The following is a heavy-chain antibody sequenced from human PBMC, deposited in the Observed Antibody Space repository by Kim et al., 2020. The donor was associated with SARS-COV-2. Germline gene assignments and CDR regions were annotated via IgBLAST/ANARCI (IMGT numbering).Heavy chain of an antibody. CDR2: ISRSSTYI. D-gene: IGHD6-19*01. V-gene: IGHV3-21*01. Sequence: GGSLRLSCAASGFTFSKYTVTWVRQAPGKGLEWVSSISRSSTYIYYADSVKGRFDISRDNARNSLYLQMNSLKVEDTAVYDCARDTGSECYNFDSWGQGT. CDR3: ARDTGSECYNFDS. J-gene: IGHJ4*02. CDR1: GFTFSKYT.